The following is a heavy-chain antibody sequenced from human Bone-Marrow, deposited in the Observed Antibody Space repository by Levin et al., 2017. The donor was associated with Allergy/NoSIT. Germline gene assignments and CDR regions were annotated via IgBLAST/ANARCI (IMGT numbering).Heavy chain of an antibody. D-gene: IGHD3-10*01. CDR3: ARECGGTCYSGLAV. V-gene: IGHV3-30-3*01. CDR1: GFIFSSYV. J-gene: IGHJ6*02. CDR2: ISHDGNDK. Sequence: PGGSLRLSCAASGFIFSSYVMHWVRQAPGKGLESVSVISHDGNDKYYADSVKGRFTISRDNSKNTVDLEMNNLTAEDTALYYCARECGGTCYSGLAVWGQGTTVTVSS.